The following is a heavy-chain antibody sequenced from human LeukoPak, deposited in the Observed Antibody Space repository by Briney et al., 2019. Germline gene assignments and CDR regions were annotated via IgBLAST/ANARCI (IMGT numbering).Heavy chain of an antibody. CDR2: INHSGST. CDR3: AKDRSIGTYYTFDH. J-gene: IGHJ4*02. V-gene: IGHV4-34*01. Sequence: SETLSLTCAVYGGSFSGYYWSWIRQPPGKGLEWIGEINHSGSTNYNPSLKSRVTISVDKSKNQFSLKLDSVTAADTAVYYCAKDRSIGTYYTFDHWGQGTLVTVSS. D-gene: IGHD1-26*01. CDR1: GGSFSGYY.